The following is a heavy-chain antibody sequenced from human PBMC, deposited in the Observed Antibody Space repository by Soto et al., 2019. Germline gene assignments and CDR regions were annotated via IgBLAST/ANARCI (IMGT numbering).Heavy chain of an antibody. CDR2: ISGSGGST. V-gene: IGHV3-23*01. CDR3: AQGGYCSGCSCYPAIYYFDY. CDR1: GFTFSSYA. J-gene: IGHJ4*01. D-gene: IGHD2-15*01. Sequence: EVQLLESGGGLVQPGGSLRLSCAASGFTFSSYAMSWVRQAPGKGLEWVSGISGSGGSTYYVDSVKGRFTISRDNSKNTLYLQINTLRAEDTAVYYCAQGGYCSGCSCYPAIYYFDYWGHGTLVTVSS.